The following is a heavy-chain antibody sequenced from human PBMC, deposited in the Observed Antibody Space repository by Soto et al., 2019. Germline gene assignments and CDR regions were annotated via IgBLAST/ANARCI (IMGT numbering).Heavy chain of an antibody. D-gene: IGHD3-10*01. CDR3: ARDSGMIRGSYGVDV. Sequence: SLRLSCAASGFTVTSNYMTWVRQAPGKGLEWVYVIYRSGATYYPDSVRGRFTASRDYSHNTLYLQMDSLRVEDTAVYYCARDSGMIRGSYGVDVWGPGTTVTVSS. J-gene: IGHJ6*02. V-gene: IGHV3-53*01. CDR2: IYRSGAT. CDR1: GFTVTSNY.